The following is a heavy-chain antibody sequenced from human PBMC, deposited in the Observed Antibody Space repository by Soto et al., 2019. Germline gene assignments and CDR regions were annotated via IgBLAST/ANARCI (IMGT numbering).Heavy chain of an antibody. CDR3: ARDAGGYDFWSGEYYYYYYGMDV. CDR1: GYTFTSYG. Sequence: VQLVQSGAEVKKPGASVKVSCKASGYTFTSYGISWVRQAPGQGLEWMGWISAYNGNTNYAQKLQGRVTMTTDTSTSTAYMELRSLRSDDTAVYYCARDAGGYDFWSGEYYYYYYGMDVWGQGTTVTVSS. J-gene: IGHJ6*02. CDR2: ISAYNGNT. V-gene: IGHV1-18*04. D-gene: IGHD3-3*01.